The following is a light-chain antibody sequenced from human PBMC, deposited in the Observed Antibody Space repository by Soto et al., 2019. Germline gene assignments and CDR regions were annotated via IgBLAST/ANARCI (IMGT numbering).Light chain of an antibody. Sequence: QSVLTQPPSVSAAPGQKVTISCSGSSSNIGNNYVSWYQQLPGTAPKLLIYGVTNRPSGVSHRFSGSKSANTASLTISGLQAEDEADYYCTSYTSSSTHVFGTGTKLTVL. CDR2: GVT. J-gene: IGLJ1*01. CDR3: TSYTSSSTHV. CDR1: SSNIGNNY. V-gene: IGLV2-14*01.